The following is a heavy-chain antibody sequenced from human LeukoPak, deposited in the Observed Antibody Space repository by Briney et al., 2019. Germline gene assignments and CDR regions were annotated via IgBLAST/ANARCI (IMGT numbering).Heavy chain of an antibody. D-gene: IGHD5-24*01. CDR1: GGSINNYY. V-gene: IGHV4-59*12. CDR2: IYYSGSA. Sequence: SETLSLTCTVSGGSINNYYWNWIRQPPGKGLEWIGYIYYSGSASYNPSLKSRVTISVDRSKNQFSLKLSSVTAADTAVYYCARGMWLHLLLAPPWGQGTLVTVSS. CDR3: ARGMWLHLLLAPP. J-gene: IGHJ5*02.